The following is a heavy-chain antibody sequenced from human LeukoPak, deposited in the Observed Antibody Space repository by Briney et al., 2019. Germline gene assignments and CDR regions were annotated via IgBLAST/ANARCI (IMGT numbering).Heavy chain of an antibody. V-gene: IGHV1-69*13. CDR1: GGTFSSYA. CDR2: IVPLFRTP. Sequence: SVKVSCKAFGGTFSSYAISWVRQAPGQGLDWMGGIVPLFRTPSYAQKFQARVTITADESTSTAYMELSSLRSDDTAVYYCARERDGDYARGLDYWGQGTLVTVSS. D-gene: IGHD4-17*01. CDR3: ARERDGDYARGLDY. J-gene: IGHJ4*02.